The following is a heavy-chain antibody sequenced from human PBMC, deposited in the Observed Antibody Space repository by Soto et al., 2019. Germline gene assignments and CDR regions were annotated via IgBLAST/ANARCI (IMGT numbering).Heavy chain of an antibody. CDR1: GYTFTSYG. Sequence: GASVKVSCKASGYTFTSYGISWVRQARGQRLEWIGWIVVGSGNTNYAQKFQERVTITRDMSTSTAYMELSSLRSEDTAVYYCAAGGGSESPDAFDIWGQGTMVTVSS. CDR3: AAGGGSESPDAFDI. D-gene: IGHD1-26*01. J-gene: IGHJ3*02. CDR2: IVVGSGNT. V-gene: IGHV1-58*02.